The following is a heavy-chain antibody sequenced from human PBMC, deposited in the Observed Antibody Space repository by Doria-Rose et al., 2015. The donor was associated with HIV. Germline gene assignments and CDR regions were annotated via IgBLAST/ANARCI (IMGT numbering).Heavy chain of an antibody. CDR3: ARIHSLSSSSLGH. V-gene: IGHV1-3*01. Sequence: QVQLVQSGAEVKKPGASVTVSCKTSGYTFSAYAIHWVRQAPGQRLEWMGWLNVGNGDTRYSRKFPDRVTITSDTSANTGYMALSSLRSEDTAVYYCARIHSLSSSSLGHWGQGTLVTVSS. CDR1: GYTFSAYA. J-gene: IGHJ4*02. D-gene: IGHD6-13*01. CDR2: LNVGNGDT.